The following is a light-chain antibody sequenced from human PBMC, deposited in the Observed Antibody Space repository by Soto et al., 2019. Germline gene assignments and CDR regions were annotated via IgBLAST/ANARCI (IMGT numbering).Light chain of an antibody. J-gene: IGKJ3*01. V-gene: IGKV3-20*01. CDR3: QQYGGSPFT. Sequence: EIVLTPSPGTLSLSPVERATLSCRASQNVNSNLAWYQQKPGQAPRFLIYGASRRATGIPDRFSGSGSGTDFTLTISRLEPEDFAVYYCQQYGGSPFTFGPGTKVDIK. CDR1: QNVNSN. CDR2: GAS.